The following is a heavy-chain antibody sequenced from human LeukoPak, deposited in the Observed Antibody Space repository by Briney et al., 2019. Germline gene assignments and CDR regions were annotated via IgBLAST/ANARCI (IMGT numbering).Heavy chain of an antibody. Sequence: PGGSLRLSCAASGFTFSSYGMHWVRQAPGKGLEWVAVIWYDGSNKYYADSVKGRFTISRDNSKNTLYLQINSLRAEDTAVYYCAKTTEAGPYYYYGMDVWGQGTTVTVSS. V-gene: IGHV3-33*06. CDR1: GFTFSSYG. CDR3: AKTTEAGPYYYYGMDV. J-gene: IGHJ6*02. D-gene: IGHD4-17*01. CDR2: IWYDGSNK.